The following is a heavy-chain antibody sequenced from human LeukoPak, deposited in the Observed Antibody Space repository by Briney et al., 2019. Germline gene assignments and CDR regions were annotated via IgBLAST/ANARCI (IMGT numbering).Heavy chain of an antibody. J-gene: IGHJ3*02. CDR3: ARDRIWGNYRRTHGFDI. CDR1: GFSFSSYG. CDR2: ISYDGSNI. Sequence: GGFLRLSCVVSGFSFSSYGMHWVRQAPGKGLEWVAVISYDGSNIYYADSVKGRFTISRDNSKNSLYLQMNSLRAEDTAVYYCARDRIWGNYRRTHGFDIWGQGTMVTVSS. V-gene: IGHV3-30*03. D-gene: IGHD3-16*02.